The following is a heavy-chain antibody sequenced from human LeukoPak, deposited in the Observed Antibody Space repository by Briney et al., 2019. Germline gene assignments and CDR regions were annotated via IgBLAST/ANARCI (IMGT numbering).Heavy chain of an antibody. D-gene: IGHD2-8*02. CDR2: ISSSSSYI. Sequence: GGSLSLSCAASGFTFSNYNMNWVRQAPGKGLEWVSSISSSSSYIYYADSVKGRFTISRDNTKNSLYLQMNSLRAEDTAVYYCARDSPYGTAGYWPRGTVVTVSS. CDR1: GFTFSNYN. J-gene: IGHJ4*02. CDR3: ARDSPYGTAGY. V-gene: IGHV3-21*01.